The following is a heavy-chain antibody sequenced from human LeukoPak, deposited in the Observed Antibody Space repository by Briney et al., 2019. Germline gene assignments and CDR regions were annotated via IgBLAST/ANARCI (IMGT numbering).Heavy chain of an antibody. CDR1: GGSITSGSYY. CDR2: IYQRGTT. Sequence: SETLSLTCTISGGSITSGSYYWGWVRQSPGTGLEWIGSIYQRGTTYYNPSLMSRVTISLDTSNNQFSLKLSSVTAADTAVYFCARGPSPGELSSNFDYWGQGTLVTVSS. V-gene: IGHV4-39*07. CDR3: ARGPSPGELSSNFDY. J-gene: IGHJ4*02. D-gene: IGHD3-16*02.